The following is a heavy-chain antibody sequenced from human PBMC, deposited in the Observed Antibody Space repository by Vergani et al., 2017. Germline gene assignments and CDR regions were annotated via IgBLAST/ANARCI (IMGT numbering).Heavy chain of an antibody. Sequence: EVQLVESGGGLVQPGGSLRLSCAASGFTFSSYSMNWVRQAPGKGLEWVSSISSSSSYIYYADSVKGRFTISRDNAKNSLYLQMNSLRAEDTAVYYCARDDSVEAAAGPLDYWGQGTLVTVSS. CDR3: ARDDSVEAAAGPLDY. V-gene: IGHV3-21*01. CDR2: ISSSSSYI. J-gene: IGHJ4*02. CDR1: GFTFSSYS. D-gene: IGHD6-13*01.